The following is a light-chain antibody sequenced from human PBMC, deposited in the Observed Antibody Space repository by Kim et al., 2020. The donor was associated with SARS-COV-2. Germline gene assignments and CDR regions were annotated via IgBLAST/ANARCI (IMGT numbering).Light chain of an antibody. Sequence: GQKVAISCSRSSSNIGNNDISWYQQHPGPAPNLLIYDNNKRPSGIPDRFSGSKSGTSATLGITGLQPGDEADYYCGTWDSSLSAGVFGGGTQLTVL. CDR1: SSNIGNND. J-gene: IGLJ3*02. CDR3: GTWDSSLSAGV. CDR2: DNN. V-gene: IGLV1-51*01.